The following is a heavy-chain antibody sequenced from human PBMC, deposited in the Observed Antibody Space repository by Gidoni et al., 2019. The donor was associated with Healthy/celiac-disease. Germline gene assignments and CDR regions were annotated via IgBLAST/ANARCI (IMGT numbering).Heavy chain of an antibody. V-gene: IGHV3-73*02. CDR3: TRHIISDDAFDI. Sequence: EVQLVESGGGLVQPGGSLKLSCAASGFTFSGSAMHWVRQASGKGLEWVGRIRSKANSYATAYAASVKGRFTISRDDSKNTAYLQMNSLKTEDTAVYYCTRHIISDDAFDIWGQGTMVTVSS. CDR2: IRSKANSYAT. CDR1: GFTFSGSA. J-gene: IGHJ3*02. D-gene: IGHD1-20*01.